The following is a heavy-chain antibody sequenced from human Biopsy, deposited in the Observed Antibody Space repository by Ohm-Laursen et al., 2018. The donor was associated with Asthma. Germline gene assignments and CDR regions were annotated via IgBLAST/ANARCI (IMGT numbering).Heavy chain of an antibody. CDR1: GFVFSQCG. V-gene: IGHV3-30*03. J-gene: IGHJ3*02. CDR3: ARQSGQDYGDSSGFDI. D-gene: IGHD3-22*01. Sequence: SLRLSCAASGFVFSQCGMHWVRQGPGKGLEWVALVSSDGHNKYYEDSVKGRSTISIDNSRNRLYLQINRLTVEDSAVYFCARQSGQDYGDSSGFDIWGQGTKVAVSS. CDR2: VSSDGHNK.